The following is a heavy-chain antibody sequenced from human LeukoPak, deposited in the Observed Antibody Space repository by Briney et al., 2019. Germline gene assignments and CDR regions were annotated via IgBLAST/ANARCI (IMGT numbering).Heavy chain of an antibody. V-gene: IGHV4-34*01. Sequence: SETLSLTCAVYGGSFSGYYWSWIRQPPGKGLEWIGEINHSGSTNYNPSLKSRVTISVDTSKNQFSLKLSSVTAADTAVYYCARGPRATHPGDCSGGSCLKYSWYFQHWGQGTLVTVSS. CDR1: GGSFSGYY. CDR2: INHSGST. J-gene: IGHJ1*01. D-gene: IGHD2-15*01. CDR3: ARGPRATHPGDCSGGSCLKYSWYFQH.